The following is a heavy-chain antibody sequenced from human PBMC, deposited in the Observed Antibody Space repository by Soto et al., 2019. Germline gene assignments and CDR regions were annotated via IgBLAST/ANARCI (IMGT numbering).Heavy chain of an antibody. D-gene: IGHD3-9*01. Sequence: GGSLRLSCAASGFTFSNAWMSWVRQAPGKGLEWVGRIKSKTDGGTTDYAAPVKGRFTISRDDSKNTLYLQMNSLKTEDTAVYYCTTELRYIDWSVPYGMDVWGQGTPVTVSS. CDR2: IKSKTDGGTT. CDR3: TTELRYIDWSVPYGMDV. J-gene: IGHJ6*02. V-gene: IGHV3-15*01. CDR1: GFTFSNAW.